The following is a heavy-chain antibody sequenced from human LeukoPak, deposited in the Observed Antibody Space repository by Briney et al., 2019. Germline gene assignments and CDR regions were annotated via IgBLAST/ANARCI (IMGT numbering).Heavy chain of an antibody. V-gene: IGHV3-7*05. CDR2: IKEDGSEK. Sequence: GGSLRLSCAASGFTFSNYGMIWVRQAQGKGLEWVGNIKEDGSEKRYADSVRGRFTISRDNAQTSIYLQMNSLRAEDTAVYYCARASKPWLQLTWGQGTLVTVSS. J-gene: IGHJ5*02. CDR3: ARASKPWLQLT. CDR1: GFTFSNYG. D-gene: IGHD5-24*01.